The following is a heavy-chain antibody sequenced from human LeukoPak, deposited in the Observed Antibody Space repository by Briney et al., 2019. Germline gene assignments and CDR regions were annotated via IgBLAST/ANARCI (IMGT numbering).Heavy chain of an antibody. CDR1: GFTFSSYS. CDR3: ARSYFSSGWTPPFDY. CDR2: ISSSSSYI. J-gene: IGHJ4*02. Sequence: GGSLRLSCAASGFTFSSYSMNWVRQAPGKGLEWVSSISSSSSYIYYADSVKGRFTISRDNAKNSLYLQMNSLRAEDTAVYYCARSYFSSGWTPPFDYWGQGTLVNVSS. V-gene: IGHV3-21*01. D-gene: IGHD6-19*01.